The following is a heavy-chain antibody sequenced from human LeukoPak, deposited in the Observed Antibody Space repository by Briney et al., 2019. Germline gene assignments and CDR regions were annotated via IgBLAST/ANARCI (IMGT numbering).Heavy chain of an antibody. D-gene: IGHD3-9*01. CDR1: GGSFSGHY. CDR2: MNHSGST. CDR3: ARGHTYYDFLTGYYSFAYFQH. Sequence: KPSGTLSLTCVVYGGSFSGHYWSWIRQPPGKGLEWFGEMNHSGSTNYNPSLNSRVTISVDTSKNQFSLKLSSVTAADTAVYYCARGHTYYDFLTGYYSFAYFQHWGQGTLVTVSS. J-gene: IGHJ1*01. V-gene: IGHV4-34*01.